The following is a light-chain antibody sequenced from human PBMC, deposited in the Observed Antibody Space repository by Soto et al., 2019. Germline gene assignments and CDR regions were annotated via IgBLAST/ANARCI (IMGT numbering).Light chain of an antibody. CDR3: QQRSNWPPIT. CDR2: DVF. CDR1: QSVSAR. Sequence: EIVLTQSPDTLSLSPRESATLSCRASQSVSARLAWYKHKPGQPPRLLISDVFNRASGVAERFSGSGSGTDFTLTISSLEPEDFAVYFCQQRSNWPPITFGQGTRLEIK. J-gene: IGKJ5*01. V-gene: IGKV3-11*01.